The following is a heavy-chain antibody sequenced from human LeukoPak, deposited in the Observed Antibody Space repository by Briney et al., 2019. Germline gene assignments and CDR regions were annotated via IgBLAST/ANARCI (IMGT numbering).Heavy chain of an antibody. V-gene: IGHV3-11*01. Sequence: GGSLRLSCAASGFTFSDYYMSWIRQAPGEGLEWVSYISSSGSTIYYADSVKGRFTISRDNAKNSLYLQMNSLRAEDTAVYYCAGGQYYYDSSGYSRGGTFDYWGQGTLVTVSS. CDR1: GFTFSDYY. CDR2: ISSSGSTI. D-gene: IGHD3-22*01. J-gene: IGHJ4*02. CDR3: AGGQYYYDSSGYSRGGTFDY.